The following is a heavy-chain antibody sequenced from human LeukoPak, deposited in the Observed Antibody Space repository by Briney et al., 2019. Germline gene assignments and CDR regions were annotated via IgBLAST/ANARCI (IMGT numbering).Heavy chain of an antibody. D-gene: IGHD6-13*01. CDR2: IYTSGSP. Sequence: PSETLSLTCTVSGASISSYYWSWIRQPAGKGLEWIGRIYTSGSPNYNPSLKSRVTMSVDTSRNHFSLKLSSVTAADTAVYYCARDRNAAGTGYYYGMDVWGQGTTVTVSS. CDR1: GASISSYY. V-gene: IGHV4-4*07. CDR3: ARDRNAAGTGYYYGMDV. J-gene: IGHJ6*02.